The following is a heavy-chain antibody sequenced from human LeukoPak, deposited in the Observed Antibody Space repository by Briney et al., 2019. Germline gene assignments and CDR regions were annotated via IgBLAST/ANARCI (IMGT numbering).Heavy chain of an antibody. CDR3: AKAPPMVRGVPPTYYFDY. D-gene: IGHD3-10*01. Sequence: PGGSMRPSWAAASFTFSNYARRLVRQPARNLRGWGLTILGGGGSRYYDDSVKARFTISTDNSNNTLYLQMNSLRAEDTAVYSCAKAPPMVRGVPPTYYFDYWGQETLVTVSS. CDR2: ILGGGGSR. J-gene: IGHJ4*02. V-gene: IGHV3-23*02. CDR1: SFTFSNYA.